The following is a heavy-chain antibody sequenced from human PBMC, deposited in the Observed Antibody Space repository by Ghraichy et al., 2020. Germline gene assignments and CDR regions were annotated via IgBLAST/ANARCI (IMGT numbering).Heavy chain of an antibody. CDR2: IDNGANTI. Sequence: GASLRLSCAASGFSFSSYEMNWVRQAPGKGLEWVAYIDNGANTIYYSESLKGRFTISRDNAKNLLFLQMNSLRVNDTAVYYCAREPKNFNYNFVYWGQGALVTVSS. D-gene: IGHD5-24*01. V-gene: IGHV3-48*03. J-gene: IGHJ4*02. CDR1: GFSFSSYE. CDR3: AREPKNFNYNFVY.